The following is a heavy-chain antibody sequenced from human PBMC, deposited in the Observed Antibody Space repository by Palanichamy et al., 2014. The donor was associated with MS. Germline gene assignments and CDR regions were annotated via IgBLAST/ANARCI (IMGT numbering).Heavy chain of an antibody. V-gene: IGHV1-8*02. Sequence: QAQLVQSGAEVKKPGASVKVPCKASGFILTNYDINWVRQATGQGLEWMGWMNSKSGNTGYAQKFQGRVSMTRDTSISTAYMELSSLTSEDTAVYYCARGRYGSGTWYFDLWGRGTLVTVSS. CDR2: MNSKSGNT. CDR1: GFILTNYD. J-gene: IGHJ2*01. D-gene: IGHD3-10*01. CDR3: ARGRYGSGTWYFDL.